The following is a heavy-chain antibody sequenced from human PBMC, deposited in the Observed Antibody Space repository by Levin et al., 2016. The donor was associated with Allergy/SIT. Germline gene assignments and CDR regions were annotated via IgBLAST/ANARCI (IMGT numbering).Heavy chain of an antibody. D-gene: IGHD4-17*01. V-gene: IGHV1-18*03. J-gene: IGHJ3*02. Sequence: WVRQAPGQGLEWMGWISAYNGNTNYAQKLQGRVTMTTDTSTSTAYMELRSLRSDDMAVYYCATYPLYGSDAFDIWGQGTMVTVSS. CDR3: ATYPLYGSDAFDI. CDR2: ISAYNGNT.